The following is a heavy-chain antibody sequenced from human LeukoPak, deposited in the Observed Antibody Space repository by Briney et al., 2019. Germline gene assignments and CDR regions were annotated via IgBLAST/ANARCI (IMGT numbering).Heavy chain of an antibody. CDR1: GFSFSRYD. CDR2: ISDDGRIK. Sequence: GGSLRLSCVASGFSFSRYDMHWVRQAPGKGLEWVAVISDDGRIKIYGDSVKGRLTISRDNSKNTLYLQMNSLRGEDTAVYYCARGYCSGGSCFLYFDYWGQGTLVTVSS. J-gene: IGHJ4*02. V-gene: IGHV3-30*04. CDR3: ARGYCSGGSCFLYFDY. D-gene: IGHD2-15*01.